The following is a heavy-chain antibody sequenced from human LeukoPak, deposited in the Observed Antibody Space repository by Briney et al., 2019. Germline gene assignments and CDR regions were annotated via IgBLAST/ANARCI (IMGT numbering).Heavy chain of an antibody. CDR1: GVSFSGYY. Sequence: SETLSLTCAVYGVSFSGYYWSWIRQPPGKGLEWIGEINHSGSTNYNPSLKSRVTISVDTSKNQFSLKLSSVTAADTAVYYCARRSSRRYYDILTGPNWFDPWGQGTLVTVSS. CDR2: INHSGST. V-gene: IGHV4-34*01. D-gene: IGHD3-9*01. J-gene: IGHJ5*02. CDR3: ARRSSRRYYDILTGPNWFDP.